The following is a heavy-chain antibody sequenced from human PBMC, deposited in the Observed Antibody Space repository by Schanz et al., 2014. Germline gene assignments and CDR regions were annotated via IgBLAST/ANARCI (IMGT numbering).Heavy chain of an antibody. CDR2: IIPSLGLA. V-gene: IGHV1-69*08. CDR3: ARDQSPYTHSSDVRYFDY. Sequence: QVQLVQSGAEVKKPGSSVKVSCKASGGTFSTYTISWVRQAPGQGLEWMGRIIPSLGLAKYEQKFQDKVTITADTSTTTAYMELSGLRSEDTAVYYCARDQSPYTHSSDVRYFDYWGQGSLVTVSS. D-gene: IGHD6-6*01. J-gene: IGHJ4*02. CDR1: GGTFSTYT.